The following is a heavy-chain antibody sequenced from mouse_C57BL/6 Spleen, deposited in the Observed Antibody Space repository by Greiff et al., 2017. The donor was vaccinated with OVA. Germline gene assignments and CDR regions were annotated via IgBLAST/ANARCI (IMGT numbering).Heavy chain of an antibody. CDR1: GYTFTDYN. D-gene: IGHD1-1*01. CDR2: INPNNGGT. Sequence: VQLQQSGPELVKPGASVKIPCKASGYTFTDYNMDWVKQSHGKSLEWIGDINPNNGGTIYNQKFKGKATLTVDKSSSTAYMELRSLTSEDTAVYYCARFYYGSSYGAMDYWGQGTSVTVSS. J-gene: IGHJ4*01. CDR3: ARFYYGSSYGAMDY. V-gene: IGHV1-18*01.